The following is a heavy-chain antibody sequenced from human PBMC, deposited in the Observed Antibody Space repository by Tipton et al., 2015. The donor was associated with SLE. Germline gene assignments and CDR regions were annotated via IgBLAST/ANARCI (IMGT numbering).Heavy chain of an antibody. Sequence: TLSLTCTVSGASINSGTYYWNWIRHPAGKGLEWIGRIYTSGATNYSPSFESRVTISVDTAKNQFSLTLGSVTAADTAVYYCARGSGWYSYWYFDLWGRGTLVTVSS. V-gene: IGHV4-61*02. D-gene: IGHD6-19*01. CDR2: IYTSGAT. CDR3: ARGSGWYSYWYFDL. J-gene: IGHJ2*01. CDR1: GASINSGTYY.